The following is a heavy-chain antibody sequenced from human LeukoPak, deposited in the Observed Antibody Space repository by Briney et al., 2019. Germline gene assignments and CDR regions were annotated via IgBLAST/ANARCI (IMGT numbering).Heavy chain of an antibody. J-gene: IGHJ4*02. CDR2: ISGSGGST. CDR3: AKTSPGYTYGLLDY. CDR1: GFTFGSYA. Sequence: GGSLRLSCAASGFTFGSYAMSWVRQAPGKGLEWVSAISGSGGSTYYADSVKGRFAISRDTSKNTLYLQMNSLRVEDTAVYYCAKTSPGYTYGLLDYWGQGTLVTVSS. D-gene: IGHD5-18*01. V-gene: IGHV3-23*01.